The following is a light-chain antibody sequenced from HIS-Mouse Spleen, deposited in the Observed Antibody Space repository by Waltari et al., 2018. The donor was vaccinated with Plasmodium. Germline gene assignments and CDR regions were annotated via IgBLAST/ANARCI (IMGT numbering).Light chain of an antibody. J-gene: IGLJ3*02. Sequence: SYELTQPPSVSVSPGQKARIPCSGDALPKKYAYWYQQKSGQAPVLVISEDSKRPAGIPERFSGSSSGTMATLTISGAQVEDEADYYCYSTDSSGNHRVFGGGTKLTVL. CDR2: EDS. CDR3: YSTDSSGNHRV. CDR1: ALPKKY. V-gene: IGLV3-10*01.